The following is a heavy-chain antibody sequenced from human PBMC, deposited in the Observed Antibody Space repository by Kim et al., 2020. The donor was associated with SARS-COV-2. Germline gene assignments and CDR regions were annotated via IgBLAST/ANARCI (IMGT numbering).Heavy chain of an antibody. CDR2: ISSSSSYI. D-gene: IGHD2-21*02. V-gene: IGHV3-21*01. J-gene: IGHJ6*02. Sequence: GGSLRLSCAASGFTFSSYSMNWVRQAPGKGLEWVSSISSSSSYIYYADSVKGRFTISRDNAKNSLYLQVNSLRAEDTAVYYCARDQEGGDFPTSYGMDVWGQGTTVTVSS. CDR3: ARDQEGGDFPTSYGMDV. CDR1: GFTFSSYS.